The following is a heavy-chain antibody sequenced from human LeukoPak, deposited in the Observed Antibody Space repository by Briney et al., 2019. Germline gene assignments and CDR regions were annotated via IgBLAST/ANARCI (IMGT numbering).Heavy chain of an antibody. CDR3: TTVPRYSSSWYAYY. J-gene: IGHJ4*02. CDR2: IKSKTDGGTT. V-gene: IGHV3-15*01. D-gene: IGHD6-13*01. CDR1: GFTFSNAW. Sequence: GGSLRLSCAASGFTFSNAWMNWVRQAPGKGLEWVGRIKSKTDGGTTDYAAPVKGRFTISRDDSKNTLYLQMNSLKTEDTAVYYCTTVPRYSSSWYAYYWGQGTLVTASS.